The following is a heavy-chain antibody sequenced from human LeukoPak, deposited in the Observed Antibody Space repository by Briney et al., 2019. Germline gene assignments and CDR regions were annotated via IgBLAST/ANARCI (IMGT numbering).Heavy chain of an antibody. CDR2: ISGSGGST. CDR1: GFTFSSYA. Sequence: PGGSLRLSCAASGFTFSSYAMSCVRQAPGKGLEWVSAISGSGGSTYYADSVKGRFTISRDNSKNTLYLQMNSLRAEDTAVYYCAKVLNSSGFIDYWGQGTLVTVSS. J-gene: IGHJ4*02. CDR3: AKVLNSSGFIDY. V-gene: IGHV3-23*01. D-gene: IGHD6-19*01.